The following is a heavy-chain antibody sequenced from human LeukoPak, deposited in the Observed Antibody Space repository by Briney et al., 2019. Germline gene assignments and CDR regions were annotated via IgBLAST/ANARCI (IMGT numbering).Heavy chain of an antibody. D-gene: IGHD4-23*01. Sequence: SEPLSLTCAVSGVSFSDYSWSWIRQPPGKGLEWIGEINHRGSTNYNPSLKSRVTISVDTSNNHLSLRLSSVTAADTAVYYCARLRWGAFDIWGQGTMVTVSS. J-gene: IGHJ3*02. V-gene: IGHV4-34*01. CDR2: INHRGST. CDR3: ARLRWGAFDI. CDR1: GVSFSDYS.